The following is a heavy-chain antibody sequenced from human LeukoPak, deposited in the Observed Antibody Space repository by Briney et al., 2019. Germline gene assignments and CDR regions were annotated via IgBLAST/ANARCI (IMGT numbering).Heavy chain of an antibody. J-gene: IGHJ4*02. CDR3: AKGPRAYSSSPTYYFDY. V-gene: IGHV3-30*02. CDR2: IRYDGSNK. Sequence: GGSLRLSCAASGFTFSSYGMHWVCQAPGKGLEWVAFIRYDGSNKYYADSVKGRFTISRDNSKNTLYLQMNSLRAEDTAVYYCAKGPRAYSSSPTYYFDYWGQGTLVTVSS. D-gene: IGHD6-6*01. CDR1: GFTFSSYG.